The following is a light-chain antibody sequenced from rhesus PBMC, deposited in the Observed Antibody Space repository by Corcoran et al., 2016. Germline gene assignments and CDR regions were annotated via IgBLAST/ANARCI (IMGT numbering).Light chain of an antibody. J-gene: IGKJ2*01. CDR3: QHGYGTPYS. V-gene: IGKV1-74*01. Sequence: DIQMTQSPSSLSASVGDRVTITCRASENVNNYLNWYKQKPGKAPKLLLYKASTLQSGVPSRVSGRGSGTDYTLTISSLQPEDVATYYCQHGYGTPYSFGQGTKVEIK. CDR1: ENVNNY. CDR2: KAS.